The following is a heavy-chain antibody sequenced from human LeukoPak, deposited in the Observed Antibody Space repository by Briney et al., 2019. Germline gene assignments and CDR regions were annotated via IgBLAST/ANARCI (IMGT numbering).Heavy chain of an antibody. CDR1: GGSTTSSNYY. J-gene: IGHJ4*02. D-gene: IGHD3-22*01. CDR2: ISYSGST. Sequence: PSETLSLTCTVSGGSTTSSNYYWGWIRQPPGKGLEWIGSISYSGSTYYNPSLKSRVTISVDTSKNQFSLKLSSVTAADTAVYYCARDFPPGYYDSSGYWGQGTLVTVSS. V-gene: IGHV4-39*02. CDR3: ARDFPPGYYDSSGY.